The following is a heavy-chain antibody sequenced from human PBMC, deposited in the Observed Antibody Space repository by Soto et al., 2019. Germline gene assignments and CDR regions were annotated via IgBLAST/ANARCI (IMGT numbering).Heavy chain of an antibody. D-gene: IGHD5-18*01. J-gene: IGHJ6*03. CDR2: IIPILGIA. Sequence: QVQLVQSGAEVKKPGSSVKVSCKASGGTFSSYTISWERQAPGQGLEWMGRIIPILGIANYAQKFQGRVTITADKSTSTAYMELSSLRSEDTAVYYCASLLYNYGYYYYYYMDVWGKGTTVTVSS. CDR1: GGTFSSYT. V-gene: IGHV1-69*02. CDR3: ASLLYNYGYYYYYYMDV.